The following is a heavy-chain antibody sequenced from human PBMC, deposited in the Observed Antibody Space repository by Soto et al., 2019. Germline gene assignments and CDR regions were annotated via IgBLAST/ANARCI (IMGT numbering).Heavy chain of an antibody. J-gene: IGHJ4*02. CDR2: ITSDTKTI. CDR1: GFTFNIYS. V-gene: IGHV3-48*02. D-gene: IGHD6-19*01. Sequence: EMQLVESGGDLVQRGGSLRLSCAASGFTFNIYSMNWVRQAPGKGLEWFSYITSDTKTIKYADSVKGRFTISRDNAKNSVYLQMNSLRDEDTAVYYCARSVEGHFDYWGQGTVVTVSS. CDR3: ARSVEGHFDY.